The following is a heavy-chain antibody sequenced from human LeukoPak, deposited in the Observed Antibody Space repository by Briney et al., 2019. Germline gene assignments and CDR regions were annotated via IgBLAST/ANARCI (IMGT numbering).Heavy chain of an antibody. J-gene: IGHJ4*02. V-gene: IGHV3-7*01. D-gene: IGHD5-18*01. Sequence: PGGCLGPSWAVSGLTVSSDWIGSVRQAPGGGRGWVANIKQEGSEKIYVDCVRGRLTIARDHANHSLYQETNSLRTAGPAVSVCARDGPEWIQLDLRIRDYWGQGTLVIVSS. CDR3: ARDGPEWIQLDLRIRDY. CDR2: IKQEGSEK. CDR1: GLTVSSDW.